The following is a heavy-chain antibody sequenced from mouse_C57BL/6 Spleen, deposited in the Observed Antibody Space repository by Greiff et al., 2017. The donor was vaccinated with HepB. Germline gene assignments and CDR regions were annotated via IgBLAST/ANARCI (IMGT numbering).Heavy chain of an antibody. Sequence: QVQLKESGAELARPGASVKLSCKASGYTFTSYGISWVKQRTGQGLEWIGEIYPRSGNTYYNEKFKGKATLTADKSSSTAYMELRSLTSEDSAVYFCARRGTTVVGAMDYWGQGTSVTVSS. J-gene: IGHJ4*01. CDR3: ARRGTTVVGAMDY. CDR1: GYTFTSYG. D-gene: IGHD1-1*01. CDR2: IYPRSGNT. V-gene: IGHV1-81*01.